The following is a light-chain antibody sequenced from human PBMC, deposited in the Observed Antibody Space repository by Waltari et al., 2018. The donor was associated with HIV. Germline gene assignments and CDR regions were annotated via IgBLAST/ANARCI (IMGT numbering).Light chain of an antibody. V-gene: IGKV1-39*01. CDR3: QQSYNAPYT. CDR1: RDISTG. CDR2: GAA. J-gene: IGKJ2*01. Sequence: DIRMAPSPSSLSASVGDSILISCRARRDISTGLHWYQKRPVKAPKLLVYGAAHLQGGVQPRFSGSGSGTACTLAINGLQFEDFATYFCQQSYNAPYTVGQGT.